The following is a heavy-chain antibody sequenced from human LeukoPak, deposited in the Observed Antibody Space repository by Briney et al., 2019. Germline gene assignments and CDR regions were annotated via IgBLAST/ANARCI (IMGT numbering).Heavy chain of an antibody. CDR1: GGTFSSYA. CDR2: IIPIFGTA. J-gene: IGHJ5*02. Sequence: SVKVSCKASGGTFSSYAISWVRQAPGQGLEWMGGIIPIFGTANYAQKFQGRVTITTDESTSTAYMGLSSLRSEDTAVYYCARGEDSRRHNWFDPWGQGTLVTVSS. V-gene: IGHV1-69*05. CDR3: ARGEDSRRHNWFDP.